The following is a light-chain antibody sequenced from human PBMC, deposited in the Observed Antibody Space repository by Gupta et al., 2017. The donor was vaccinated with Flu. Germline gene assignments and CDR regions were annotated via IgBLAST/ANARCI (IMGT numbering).Light chain of an antibody. J-gene: IGLJ2*01. V-gene: IGLV1-40*01. Sequence: QSVLTKPPSVSGAPGQSVTISWTGGNSNIGSIYDVNWYQPIPGTAPKLLVYGNTNRPSVVSGRFSGSKSGTSESLTISGLRTEDEADYYCQTYDSTLRVILFAGGNKLTVL. CDR1: NSNIGSIYD. CDR3: QTYDSTLRVIL. CDR2: GNT.